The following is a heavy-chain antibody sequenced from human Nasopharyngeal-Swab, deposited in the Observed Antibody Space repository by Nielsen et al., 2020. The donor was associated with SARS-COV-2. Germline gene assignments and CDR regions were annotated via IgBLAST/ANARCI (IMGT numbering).Heavy chain of an antibody. D-gene: IGHD6-19*01. V-gene: IGHV4-30-4*01. Sequence: SETLSLTCTVSGGSISSGDYYWSWIRQPPGKGLEWIGYIYYSGSTYYNPSLKSRVTISVDTSKNQFSLKLSSVTAAETAVYYCAREGGIAVIDYWGQGTLVTVSS. CDR3: AREGGIAVIDY. J-gene: IGHJ4*02. CDR2: IYYSGST. CDR1: GGSISSGDYY.